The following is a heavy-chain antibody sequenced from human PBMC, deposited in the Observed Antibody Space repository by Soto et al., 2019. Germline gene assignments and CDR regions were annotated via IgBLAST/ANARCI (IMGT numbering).Heavy chain of an antibody. V-gene: IGHV1-69*12. CDR1: GGTFSSYA. D-gene: IGHD4-17*01. J-gene: IGHJ4*02. CDR3: AREPTCGDYSNYFDY. Sequence: QVQLVQSGAEVKKPGSSVKVSCKASGGTFSSYAISWVRQAPGQGLEWMGGIIPIFGTANYAQKFQGRVTITADESTSTAYMELSSLRSEDTAVYDCAREPTCGDYSNYFDYWGQGTLVTVSS. CDR2: IIPIFGTA.